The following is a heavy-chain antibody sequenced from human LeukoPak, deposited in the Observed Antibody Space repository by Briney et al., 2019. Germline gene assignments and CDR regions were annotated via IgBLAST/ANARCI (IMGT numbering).Heavy chain of an antibody. D-gene: IGHD3-10*02. CDR2: INHSGST. Sequence: SETLSLTCAVYGGSFSGYYWSWIRQPPGKGLEWIGEINHSGSTNYNPSLKSRVTISVDTSKNQFSLKLSSVTAADTAVYYCARSTGSTMFIDYWGRGTLVTVSS. CDR3: ARSTGSTMFIDY. CDR1: GGSFSGYY. V-gene: IGHV4-34*01. J-gene: IGHJ4*02.